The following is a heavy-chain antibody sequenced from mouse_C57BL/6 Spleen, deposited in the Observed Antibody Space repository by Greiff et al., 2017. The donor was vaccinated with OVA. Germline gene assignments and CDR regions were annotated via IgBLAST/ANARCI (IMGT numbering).Heavy chain of an antibody. J-gene: IGHJ2*01. CDR1: GFTFSSYG. CDR3: ASWDYFDY. V-gene: IGHV5-6*01. Sequence: EVQLKESGGDLVKPGGSLKLSCAASGFTFSSYGMSWVRQTPDKRLEWVATISSGGSYTYYPDSVKGRFTISRDNAKNTLYLQMSSLKSEDTAMYYCASWDYFDYWGQGTTLTVSS. CDR2: ISSGGSYT. D-gene: IGHD4-1*01.